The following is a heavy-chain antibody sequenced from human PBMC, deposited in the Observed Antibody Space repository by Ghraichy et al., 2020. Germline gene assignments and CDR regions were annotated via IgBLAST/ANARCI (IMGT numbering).Heavy chain of an antibody. V-gene: IGHV1-18*04. CDR3: ARDQLLWFGELLKSLDAFDI. J-gene: IGHJ3*02. D-gene: IGHD3-10*01. CDR1: GYTFTSYG. CDR2: ISAYNGNT. Sequence: ASVKVSCKASGYTFTSYGISWVRQAPGQGLEWMGWISAYNGNTNYAQKLQGRVTMTTDTSTSTAYMELRSLRSDDTAVYYCARDQLLWFGELLKSLDAFDIWGQGTMVTVSS.